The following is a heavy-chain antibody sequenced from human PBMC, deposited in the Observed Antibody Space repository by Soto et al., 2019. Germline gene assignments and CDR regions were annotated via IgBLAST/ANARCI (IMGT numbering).Heavy chain of an antibody. CDR1: GFTFSTYS. Sequence: EVQLVESGGGLVQPGGSLRLSCAASGFTFSTYSMNWVRQAPGKGLEWISYISSSSGTIYYADSVKGRFTISRDNAKNSRDLQMSSLRDEDTAVYYCARTRRDGYTSFDYWGQGTLVTVSS. CDR3: ARTRRDGYTSFDY. D-gene: IGHD5-12*01. V-gene: IGHV3-48*02. CDR2: ISSSSGTI. J-gene: IGHJ4*02.